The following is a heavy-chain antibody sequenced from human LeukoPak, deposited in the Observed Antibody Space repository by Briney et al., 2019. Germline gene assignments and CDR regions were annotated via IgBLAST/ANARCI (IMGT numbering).Heavy chain of an antibody. CDR3: ARLEVLLYYYYYIDV. CDR2: INHSGST. J-gene: IGHJ6*03. V-gene: IGHV4-34*01. CDR1: GGSFSGYY. Sequence: LETLSLTCAVYGGSFSGYYWSWIRQPPGKGLEWIGEINHSGSTHYNPSLKSGVTISVDTSKNQFSLKLTSVTAADTAVYYCARLEVLLYYYYYIDVWDRGTTVTVSS. D-gene: IGHD3-10*01.